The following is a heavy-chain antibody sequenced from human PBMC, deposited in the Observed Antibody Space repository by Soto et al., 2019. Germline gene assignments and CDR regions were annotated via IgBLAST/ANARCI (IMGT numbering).Heavy chain of an antibody. CDR3: TSNTIFGVVIMSPMPPHG. V-gene: IGHV3-15*07. CDR2: IKSKTDGGTT. CDR1: GFTFSNAW. D-gene: IGHD3-3*01. J-gene: IGHJ6*02. Sequence: PGGSLRLSCAASGFTFSNAWMNWVRQAPGKGLEWVGRIKSKTDGGTTDYAAPVKGRFTISRDDSKNTLYLQMNSLKTEDTAVYYCTSNTIFGVVIMSPMPPHGWGQGTTVTVSS.